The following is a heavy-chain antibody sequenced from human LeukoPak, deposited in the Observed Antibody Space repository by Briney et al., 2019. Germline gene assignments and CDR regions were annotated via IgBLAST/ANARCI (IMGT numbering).Heavy chain of an antibody. Sequence: GGSLRLSCAASGFTFSNYAMSWVRQAPGKGLEWVAVISYDGIKKFYADSVKGRFTISRDNSKNTLHLQMNSLRAEDTAVYYCARDSEGLLSYWGQGTLVTVSS. CDR3: ARDSEGLLSY. J-gene: IGHJ4*02. D-gene: IGHD2-15*01. CDR1: GFTFSNYA. V-gene: IGHV3-30*03. CDR2: ISYDGIKK.